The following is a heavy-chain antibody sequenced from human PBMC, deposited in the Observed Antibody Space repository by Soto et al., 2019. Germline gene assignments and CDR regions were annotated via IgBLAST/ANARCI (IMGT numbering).Heavy chain of an antibody. J-gene: IGHJ4*02. V-gene: IGHV1-18*01. CDR3: ARDGGTVAALPGGF. CDR1: GYNFVNYG. CDR2: ISAYNGNT. D-gene: IGHD3-16*01. Sequence: QVQLVQSGTEVRKPGASVKVSCKASGYNFVNYGITWVRQAPGQGLERMGWISAYNGNTDYEQKFQGRITMTTDTATSTAHLELRSLRSDDTAVYYCARDGGTVAALPGGFWGQGTLVSVSS.